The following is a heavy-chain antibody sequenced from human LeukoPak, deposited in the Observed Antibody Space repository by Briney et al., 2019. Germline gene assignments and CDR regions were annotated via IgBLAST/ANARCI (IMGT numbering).Heavy chain of an antibody. CDR3: ARESYYGGSGPFDY. CDR1: GGSISSYY. Sequence: SETLSLTCTVSGGSISSYYWSWIRQPAGKGLEWIGRIYTSGSTNYNPSLKSRVTMSVDTFKNQFSLKLSSVTAADTAVYYCARESYYGGSGPFDYWGQGTLVTVSS. CDR2: IYTSGST. V-gene: IGHV4-4*07. D-gene: IGHD3-10*01. J-gene: IGHJ4*02.